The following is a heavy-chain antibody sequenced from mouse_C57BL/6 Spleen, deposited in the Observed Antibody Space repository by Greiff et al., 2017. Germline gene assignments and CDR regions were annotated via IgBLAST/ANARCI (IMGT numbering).Heavy chain of an antibody. CDR2: ISYDGSN. CDR3: ARSAITTVVAPVAY. D-gene: IGHD1-1*01. J-gene: IGHJ3*01. CDR1: GYSITSGYY. Sequence: EVQRVESGPGLVKPSQSLSLTCSVTGYSITSGYYWNWIRQFPGNKLEWMGYISYDGSNNYNPSLKNRISITRDTSKNQFFLKLNSVTTEDTATYYCARSAITTVVAPVAYWGQGTLVTVSA. V-gene: IGHV3-6*01.